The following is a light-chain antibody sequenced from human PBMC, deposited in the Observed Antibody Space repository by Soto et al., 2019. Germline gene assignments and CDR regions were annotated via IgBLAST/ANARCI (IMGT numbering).Light chain of an antibody. CDR1: QSISSW. CDR2: KAS. Sequence: DIQMTQSPSTLSASVGDRVTITCRASQSISSWLAWYQQKPGKAPKLLIYKASSLESGVPSRFSGSGSGTEFTLTISSLQPDHFATYYCQQYNSVSLLTFGGGTKVEIK. CDR3: QQYNSVSLLT. J-gene: IGKJ4*01. V-gene: IGKV1-5*03.